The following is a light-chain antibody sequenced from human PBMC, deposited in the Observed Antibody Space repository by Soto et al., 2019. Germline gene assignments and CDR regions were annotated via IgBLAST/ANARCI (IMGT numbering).Light chain of an antibody. CDR1: QSVSRY. CDR3: QQCNNWPPGAT. CDR2: DAS. Sequence: EIVLTQSPATLSLSPGERATLSCRASQSVSRYLAWYQQKPGQAPRLLIYDASNRATGIPARFSGSGSGTEFTLTIRRLHSEDVAVYYCQQCNNWPPGATLGQVTRLESK. V-gene: IGKV3-11*01. J-gene: IGKJ5*01.